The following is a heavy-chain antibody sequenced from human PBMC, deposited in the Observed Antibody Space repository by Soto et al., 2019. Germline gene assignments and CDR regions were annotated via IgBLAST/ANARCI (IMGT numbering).Heavy chain of an antibody. CDR2: VIPTYGTP. CDR3: ASAGQRESIRGAFDI. V-gene: IGHV1-69*06. CDR1: RGAFGSYA. J-gene: IGHJ3*02. Sequence: QVQLVQSGAEVKKPGSSVRVSCKASRGAFGSYAVAWVRQAPGQGLDWMGRVIPTYGTPNYAQKFQGRVTMTVDTSTSIAYMEMRVLTYEDTAVYYCASAGQRESIRGAFDIWGQGTLVTVSS. D-gene: IGHD2-21*01.